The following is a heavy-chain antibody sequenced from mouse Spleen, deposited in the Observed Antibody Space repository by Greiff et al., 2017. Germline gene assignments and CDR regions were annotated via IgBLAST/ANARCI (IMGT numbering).Heavy chain of an antibody. CDR1: GFTFSDYG. V-gene: IGHV5-17*01. Sequence: EVMLVESGGGLVKPGGSLKLSCAASGFTFSDYGMHWVRQAPEKGLEWVAYISSGSSTIYYADTVKGRFTISRDNAKNTLFLQMTSLRSEDTAMYYCARRTIGPYYYAMDYWGQGTSVTVSS. J-gene: IGHJ4*01. CDR3: ARRTIGPYYYAMDY. D-gene: IGHD2-14*01. CDR2: ISSGSSTI.